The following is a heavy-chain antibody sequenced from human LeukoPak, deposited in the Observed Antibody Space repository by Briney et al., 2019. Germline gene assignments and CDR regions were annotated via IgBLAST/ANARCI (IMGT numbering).Heavy chain of an antibody. CDR1: GYTFTSYG. V-gene: IGHV1-18*01. CDR3: AIESQGVVVDN. Sequence: GASVKVSCKASGYTFTSYGISWVRQAPGQGLEWMGWISAYNGNTNYAQKLQGRATMTTDTSTSTACMELRSLRSDDTAVYYCAIESQGVVVDNWGQGTVVTVPS. J-gene: IGHJ4*02. CDR2: ISAYNGNT. D-gene: IGHD3-22*01.